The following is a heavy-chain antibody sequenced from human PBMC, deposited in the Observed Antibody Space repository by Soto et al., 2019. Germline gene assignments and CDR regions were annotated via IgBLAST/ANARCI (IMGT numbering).Heavy chain of an antibody. J-gene: IGHJ6*02. V-gene: IGHV1-18*01. CDR1: GYIFVNYG. D-gene: IGHD3-16*01. CDR2: ISPYSGKT. Sequence: QVQLVQSGDEVRKPGSSVKVSCKASGYIFVNYGIAWVRQAPGQGLEWMGWISPYSGKTHYASKVQGRLTMTTDTSTSTAYMDLGSLTSDDTAVYYCAMVDNYVTPTPQDVWRQGTTVTVSS. CDR3: AMVDNYVTPTPQDV.